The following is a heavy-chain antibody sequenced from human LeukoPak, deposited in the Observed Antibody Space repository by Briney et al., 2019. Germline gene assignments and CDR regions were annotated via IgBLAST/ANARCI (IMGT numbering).Heavy chain of an antibody. V-gene: IGHV3-30*02. CDR2: IRYDGSNK. J-gene: IGHJ4*02. D-gene: IGHD1-26*01. CDR3: AKDVEWERLREDY. Sequence: PGGSLRLSCAASGFTFSSYGMHWVRQAPGKGLEWVAFIRYDGSNKYYADSVKGRFTISRDNSKNTLYLQMNSLRAEDTAVYYCAKDVEWERLREDYWGQGTLVTVSS. CDR1: GFTFSSYG.